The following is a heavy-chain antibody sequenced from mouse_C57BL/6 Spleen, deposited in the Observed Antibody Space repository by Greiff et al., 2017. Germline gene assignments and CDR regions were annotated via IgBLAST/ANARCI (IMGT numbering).Heavy chain of an antibody. CDR2: IYPGDGDT. V-gene: IGHV1-82*01. CDR1: GYAFSSSW. J-gene: IGHJ3*01. CDR3: ARWGYDYDGFAY. Sequence: QVQLQQSGPELVKPGASVKISCKASGYAFSSSWMNWVKQRPGKGLEWIGRIYPGDGDTKYNGKFKGKATLTADNSSSTAYMQLSSLTSEDSAVYFCARWGYDYDGFAYWGQGTLVTVSA. D-gene: IGHD2-4*01.